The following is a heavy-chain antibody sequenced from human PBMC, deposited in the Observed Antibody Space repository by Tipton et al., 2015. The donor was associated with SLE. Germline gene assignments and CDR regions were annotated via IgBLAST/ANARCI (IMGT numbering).Heavy chain of an antibody. V-gene: IGHV4-39*07. D-gene: IGHD5-12*01. CDR2: FHYSGKD. CDR3: ARRHYSGPFDS. CDR1: SGSISSSTFY. J-gene: IGHJ4*02. Sequence: TLSLTCTVSSGSISSSTFYWGWIRQPPGKGLEWIGSFHYSGKDWCNPSLKSPVTISMDTSKNQFSMKLSSVTAADTAVYYCARRHYSGPFDSWGQGTLVTVSS.